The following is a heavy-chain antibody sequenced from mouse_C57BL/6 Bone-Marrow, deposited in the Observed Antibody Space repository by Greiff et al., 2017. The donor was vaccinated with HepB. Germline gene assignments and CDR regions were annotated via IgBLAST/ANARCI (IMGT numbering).Heavy chain of an antibody. V-gene: IGHV3-1*01. J-gene: IGHJ1*03. Sequence: EVQLVESGPGMVKPSQSLSLTCTVTGYSITSGYDWHWIRHFPGNKLEWMGYISYSGSTNYNPSLKSRISITHDTSKNHFFLKLNSVTTEDTATYYCARSATDWYFDVWGTGTTVTVSS. CDR3: ARSATDWYFDV. CDR2: ISYSGST. CDR1: GYSITSGYD.